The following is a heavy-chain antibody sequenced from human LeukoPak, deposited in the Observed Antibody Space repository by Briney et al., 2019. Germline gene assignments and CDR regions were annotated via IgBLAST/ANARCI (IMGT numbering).Heavy chain of an antibody. D-gene: IGHD6-13*01. CDR2: IYHSGST. CDR1: GGSISSSSYY. J-gene: IGHJ4*02. CDR3: ARTIAAAFPYYFDY. V-gene: IGHV4-39*07. Sequence: SETLSLTCTVSGGSISSSSYYWGWIRQPPGKGLEWSGSIYHSGSTYYNPSLKSRVTISVDTSKNQFSLKLSSVTAADTAVYYCARTIAAAFPYYFDYWGQGTLVTVPS.